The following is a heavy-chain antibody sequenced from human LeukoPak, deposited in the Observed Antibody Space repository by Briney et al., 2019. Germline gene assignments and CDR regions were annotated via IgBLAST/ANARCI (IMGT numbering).Heavy chain of an antibody. D-gene: IGHD5-12*01. CDR3: ARVDSGYDFRWFDP. CDR2: ISSSSSYK. CDR1: GFTFSSYS. Sequence: GGSLRLSCAASGFTFSSYSMNWVRQAPGKGLEWVSCISSSSSYKYYADSVKGRFTISRENDKNSLYLQMNSLRAEDTAVSFCARVDSGYDFRWFDPWGQGTLVTVSS. J-gene: IGHJ5*02. V-gene: IGHV3-21*01.